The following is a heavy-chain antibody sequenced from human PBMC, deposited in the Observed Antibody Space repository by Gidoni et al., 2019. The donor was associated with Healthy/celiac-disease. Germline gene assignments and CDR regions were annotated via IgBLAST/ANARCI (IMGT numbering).Heavy chain of an antibody. V-gene: IGHV3-53*01. Sequence: EVQLVESGGGLIQPGGSLRLSCSASGFPFSSNYMSWVRQAPGKGLLWGSVIYSGGSTYYADSVKGRFTISRDNSKNTLYLQMNSLRAEDTAVYYCARAPTIYGDYASGFDIWGQGTMVTVSS. D-gene: IGHD4-17*01. CDR3: ARAPTIYGDYASGFDI. J-gene: IGHJ3*02. CDR2: IYSGGST. CDR1: GFPFSSNY.